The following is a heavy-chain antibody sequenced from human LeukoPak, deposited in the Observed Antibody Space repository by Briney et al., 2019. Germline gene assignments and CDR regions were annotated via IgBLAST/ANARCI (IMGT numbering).Heavy chain of an antibody. V-gene: IGHV1-2*02. J-gene: IGHJ5*02. D-gene: IGHD2-2*01. Sequence: ASVKVSCKASGYTFTGYYMHWVRQAPGQGLEWMGWINPNSGGTNYAQKFQGRVTMTRDTSISTAYMELSRLRSDDTAVYYCARDRLIVVVPAATWGWFDPWGQGTLVTVSS. CDR2: INPNSGGT. CDR1: GYTFTGYY. CDR3: ARDRLIVVVPAATWGWFDP.